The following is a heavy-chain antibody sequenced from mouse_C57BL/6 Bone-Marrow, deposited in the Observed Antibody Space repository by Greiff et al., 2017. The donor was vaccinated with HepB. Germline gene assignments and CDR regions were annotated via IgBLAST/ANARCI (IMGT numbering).Heavy chain of an antibody. V-gene: IGHV1-69*01. CDR1: GYTFTSYW. CDR2: IDPSDSYT. D-gene: IGHD3-1*01. Sequence: QVQLQQPGAELVMPGASVKLSCKASGYTFTSYWMPWVKQRPGQGLEWIGEIDPSDSYTNYNQKFKGKSTLTVDKSSSTAYMQLSSLTSEDSAVYYCARSGNYFDYWGQGTTLTVSS. CDR3: ARSGNYFDY. J-gene: IGHJ2*01.